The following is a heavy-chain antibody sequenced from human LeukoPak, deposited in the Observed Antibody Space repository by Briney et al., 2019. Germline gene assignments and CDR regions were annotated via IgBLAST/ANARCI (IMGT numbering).Heavy chain of an antibody. Sequence: GGSLRLSCAASGFTFSSYSMNCLRQAPGKGLVWVSYISSSGSTIYYADPVKGRFTISRDNAKISLYLQMNSLRAEDTAVYYCARGTSWELLSAFDIWGQGTMVTVSS. CDR2: ISSSGSTI. CDR1: GFTFSSYS. V-gene: IGHV3-48*04. J-gene: IGHJ3*02. CDR3: ARGTSWELLSAFDI. D-gene: IGHD1-26*01.